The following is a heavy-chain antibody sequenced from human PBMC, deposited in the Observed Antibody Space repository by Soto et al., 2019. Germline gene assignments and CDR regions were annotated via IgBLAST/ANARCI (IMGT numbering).Heavy chain of an antibody. CDR2: VLPFLDVT. Sequence: SVKVSCKTSEDTFSIYTLSCVRQAPGQGLVWMGRVLPFLDVTTYSQRFQGRVTITAGRSTTTAYMELSSLRSEDTAVYYCARVVEYSSSSALPGWGYYGMDVWGQGTTVTVSS. CDR3: ARVVEYSSSSALPGWGYYGMDV. J-gene: IGHJ6*02. D-gene: IGHD6-6*01. V-gene: IGHV1-69*02. CDR1: EDTFSIYT.